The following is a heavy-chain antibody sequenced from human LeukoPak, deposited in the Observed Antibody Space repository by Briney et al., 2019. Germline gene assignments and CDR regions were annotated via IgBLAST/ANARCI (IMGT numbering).Heavy chain of an antibody. D-gene: IGHD6-19*01. V-gene: IGHV3-23*01. CDR2: ISGSGGST. Sequence: GGSLRLSCAASGFTFSSYAMSWVRQAPGKGLEWVSAISGSGGSTYYADSVKGRFTISRDNSKNTLYLQMYSLRAEDTAVYYCAKAPGGWYGYNYYYYYMDVWGKGTTVTVSS. J-gene: IGHJ6*03. CDR3: AKAPGGWYGYNYYYYYMDV. CDR1: GFTFSSYA.